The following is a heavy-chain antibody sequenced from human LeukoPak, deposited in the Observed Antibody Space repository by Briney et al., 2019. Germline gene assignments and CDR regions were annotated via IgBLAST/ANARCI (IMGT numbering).Heavy chain of an antibody. CDR3: AKGGFGSISDY. J-gene: IGHJ4*02. D-gene: IGHD5-12*01. CDR2: SSGSGART. CDR1: GFTFSNYA. Sequence: GGSLRLTCAASGFTFSNYAMTWVRQAPGKGLEWVSDSSGSGARTYYADSVKGRFPISRDNSKNTLFLQMNSLRAEDTAVYYCAKGGFGSISDYWGQGTLVTVSS. V-gene: IGHV3-23*01.